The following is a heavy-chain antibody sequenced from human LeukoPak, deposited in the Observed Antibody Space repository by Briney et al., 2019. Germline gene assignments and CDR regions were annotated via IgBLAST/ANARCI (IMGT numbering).Heavy chain of an antibody. J-gene: IGHJ4*02. V-gene: IGHV3-30*02. CDR3: ARDGRPSAPGGYQFDY. CDR1: GFTFSSYG. Sequence: PGGFLRLSCAVSGFTFSSYGMHWVRQAPGKGLEWVAFLRYDGSIQYYADSVKGRFIISRDISKNTLYVQMNSLRVEDTAVYYCARDGRPSAPGGYQFDYWGQGTLVTVSS. D-gene: IGHD5-18*01. CDR2: LRYDGSIQ.